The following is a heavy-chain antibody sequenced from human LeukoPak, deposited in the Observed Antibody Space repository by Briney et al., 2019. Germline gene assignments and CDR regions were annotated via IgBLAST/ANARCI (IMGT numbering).Heavy chain of an antibody. D-gene: IGHD5-12*01. Sequence: PGGSLRLSCAASGFTFSSYAMHWVRQAPGKGLEWVAVISYDGSNKYYADSVKGRFTISRDNSKNTLYLQMNSLRAEDTAVYYCARDSNRRYSGYDFWYYFDYWGQGTLVTVSS. CDR3: ARDSNRRYSGYDFWYYFDY. CDR1: GFTFSSYA. J-gene: IGHJ4*02. V-gene: IGHV3-30-3*01. CDR2: ISYDGSNK.